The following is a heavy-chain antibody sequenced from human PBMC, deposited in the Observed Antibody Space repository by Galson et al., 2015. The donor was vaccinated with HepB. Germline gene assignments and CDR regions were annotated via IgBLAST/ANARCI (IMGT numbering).Heavy chain of an antibody. CDR3: ARELPRGYNFDY. D-gene: IGHD5-18*01. Sequence: SVKVSCKASGYSFTGYYIHWVRQAPGQGLEWMGIINPSNGGANYAQKFQGRVTMTGDTSTSTVYMELSSLRSEDTAVYYCARELPRGYNFDYWGQGTLVTVSS. CDR1: GYSFTGYY. CDR2: INPSNGGA. J-gene: IGHJ4*02. V-gene: IGHV1-46*03.